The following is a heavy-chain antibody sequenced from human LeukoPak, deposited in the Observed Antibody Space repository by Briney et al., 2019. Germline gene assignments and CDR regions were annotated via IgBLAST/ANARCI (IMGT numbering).Heavy chain of an antibody. Sequence: GGSLRLSCAASGFTVSSNYMSWVRQAPGKGLEWVSVIYSGGSTYYADSVKGRFTISRDNAKNSLYLQMNSLRAEDTAVYYCARAQNDFWSGYPTKYWGQGTLVTVSS. J-gene: IGHJ4*02. CDR1: GFTVSSNY. V-gene: IGHV3-66*01. D-gene: IGHD3-3*01. CDR2: IYSGGST. CDR3: ARAQNDFWSGYPTKY.